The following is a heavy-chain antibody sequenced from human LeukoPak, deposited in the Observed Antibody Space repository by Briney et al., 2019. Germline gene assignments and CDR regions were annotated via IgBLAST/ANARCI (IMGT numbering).Heavy chain of an antibody. CDR3: ARDRSITGRGHFDY. J-gene: IGHJ4*02. CDR1: TGSISGYY. CDR2: IHNSGGT. V-gene: IGHV4-59*01. Sequence: SETVSLTCNVSTGSISGYYWSWVRQPPGKGLEWIGYIHNSGGTTYNPSLESRVTMSLDTSKNQISLMVTSVTAADTAVYYCARDRSITGRGHFDYWGQGTLVTVSS. D-gene: IGHD1-20*01.